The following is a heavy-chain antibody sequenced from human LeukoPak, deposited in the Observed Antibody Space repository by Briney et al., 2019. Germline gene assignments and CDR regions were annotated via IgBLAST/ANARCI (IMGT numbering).Heavy chain of an antibody. CDR2: ISSGSDTI. Sequence: GGPLRLSCAASGFTFRIYGRNWGGQAQGKGREGVSYISSGSDTIYYAASAKGRFTMSRDNAKNSLFLQMNSLRAEDTAVYYCARATRNGYDYWGQGTLVAVSS. CDR1: GFTFRIYG. CDR3: ARATRNGYDY. V-gene: IGHV3-48*04. J-gene: IGHJ4*02. D-gene: IGHD5-24*01.